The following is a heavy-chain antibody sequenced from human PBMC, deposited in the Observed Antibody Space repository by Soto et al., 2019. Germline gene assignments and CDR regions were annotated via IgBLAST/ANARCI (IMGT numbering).Heavy chain of an antibody. CDR3: GRIKTRYYYDSSGYYYTGGFDY. D-gene: IGHD3-22*01. V-gene: IGHV4-34*01. Sequence: SETLSLTCAVYGGSFSGYYWSWIRQPPGKGLEWIGEINHSGSTNYNPSLKSRVTISVDTSKNQFSLKLSSVTAADTAVYYCGRIKTRYYYDSSGYYYTGGFDYWGQGTLVTVSS. CDR1: GGSFSGYY. CDR2: INHSGST. J-gene: IGHJ4*02.